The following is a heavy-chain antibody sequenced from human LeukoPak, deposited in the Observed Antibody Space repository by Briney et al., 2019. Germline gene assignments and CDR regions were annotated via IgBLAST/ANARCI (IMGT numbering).Heavy chain of an antibody. V-gene: IGHV3-66*01. CDR1: GFTVSNNY. CDR3: ARDQVVRGVIVSHDY. J-gene: IGHJ4*02. CDR2: LYSGGDI. D-gene: IGHD3-10*01. Sequence: GGSLRLSCAASGFTVSNNYMNWVRQAPGKGLEWVSILYSGGDIYYADSVKCRFTISRDNSKNTLYLQMNSLRAEDTAVYYCARDQVVRGVIVSHDYWGQGTLVTVSS.